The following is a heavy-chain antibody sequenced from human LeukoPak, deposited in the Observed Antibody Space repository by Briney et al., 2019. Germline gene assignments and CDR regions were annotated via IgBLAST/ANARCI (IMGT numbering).Heavy chain of an antibody. D-gene: IGHD3-10*01. CDR3: ARAPYYYGSGSRVGYYGMDV. J-gene: IGHJ6*02. V-gene: IGHV1-2*02. CDR2: INPNSGGT. Sequence: ASVKVSCKASGYTFTGYYMHWVRQAPGQGLEGMGWINPNSGGTNYAQKFQGRVTMTRDTSISTAYMELSRLRSDDTAVYYCARAPYYYGSGSRVGYYGMDVWGQGTTVTVSS. CDR1: GYTFTGYY.